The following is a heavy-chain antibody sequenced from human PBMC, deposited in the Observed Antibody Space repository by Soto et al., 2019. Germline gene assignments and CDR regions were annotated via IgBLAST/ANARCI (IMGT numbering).Heavy chain of an antibody. V-gene: IGHV4-31*03. CDR3: AGDIFRGANDL. J-gene: IGHJ5*02. CDR1: GGSISSGTYY. D-gene: IGHD2-15*01. Sequence: QVQLQESGPGLVEPSQTLSLTCTVSGGSISSGTYYWSWIRQYPGKGLEWIGYIYHSGSSYYNPSLESRVSISVDTSKNHFSLYLNSVTAADTAVYYCAGDIFRGANDLWGQGTLVTVSS. CDR2: IYHSGSS.